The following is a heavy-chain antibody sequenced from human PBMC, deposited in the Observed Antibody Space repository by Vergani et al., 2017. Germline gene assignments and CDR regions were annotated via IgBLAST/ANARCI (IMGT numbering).Heavy chain of an antibody. V-gene: IGHV3-7*03. CDR1: GFTFANFW. D-gene: IGHD6-6*01. J-gene: IGHJ4*02. Sequence: EVQLVESGGGLVQPGGSPRLSCAASGFTFANFWMSWVRQAPGKGLEWVANIRQDGSDIYYVDSVRGRFTISRHIARKSLYLQMNSLRVEDTAVYYCARNRQLGGVNYFDYWGRGTLVTVSS. CDR3: ARNRQLGGVNYFDY. CDR2: IRQDGSDI.